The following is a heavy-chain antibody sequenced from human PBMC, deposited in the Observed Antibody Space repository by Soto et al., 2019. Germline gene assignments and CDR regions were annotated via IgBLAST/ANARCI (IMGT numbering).Heavy chain of an antibody. D-gene: IGHD5-18*01. CDR3: ALNHPGYD. CDR2: ISGSGGIT. Sequence: ELQQLESGGVLVQPGGSLRLSCEASGFTFRSYAMSWVRQAPGKGLEWVSAISGSGGITYYADSVKGRSTISRDNSKNTVYLQINNLRADDTAVYYCALNHPGYDWGQGTLVTVSS. CDR1: GFTFRSYA. J-gene: IGHJ4*02. V-gene: IGHV3-23*01.